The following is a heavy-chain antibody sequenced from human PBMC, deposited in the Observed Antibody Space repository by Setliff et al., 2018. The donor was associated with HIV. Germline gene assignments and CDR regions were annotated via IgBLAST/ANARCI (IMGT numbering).Heavy chain of an antibody. CDR1: GGSFSGYY. CDR3: ARVGLAYSGDMDV. J-gene: IGHJ6*03. D-gene: IGHD2-21*01. V-gene: IGHV4-34*01. Sequence: SETLSLTCAVYGGSFSGYYWSWIRQPPGKGLEWIGDINHSANTNYSPSLKSRVTISVDTSKNQFSLRLNSVTAADTAVYFCARVGLAYSGDMDVWGKGTTVTVSS. CDR2: INHSANT.